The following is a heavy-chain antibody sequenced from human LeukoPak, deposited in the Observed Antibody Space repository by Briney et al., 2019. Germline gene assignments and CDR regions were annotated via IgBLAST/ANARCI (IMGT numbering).Heavy chain of an antibody. Sequence: GGSLRLSCAASGFAFSDYYMSWVRQAPGKGLDFISYISSSGGSLYYADSVKGRFTISRDNAKNSLYLQMNSLRAEDTAVYYCARGPLAAAGIIDYWGQGTLVTVSS. J-gene: IGHJ4*02. CDR3: ARGPLAAAGIIDY. D-gene: IGHD6-13*01. V-gene: IGHV3-11*04. CDR1: GFAFSDYY. CDR2: ISSSGGSL.